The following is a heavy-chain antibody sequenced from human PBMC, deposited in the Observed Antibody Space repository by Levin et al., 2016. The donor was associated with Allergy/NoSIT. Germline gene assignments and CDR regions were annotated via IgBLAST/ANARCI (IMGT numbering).Heavy chain of an antibody. CDR3: ARVRTGSTTCSLDY. V-gene: IGHV3-23*01. Sequence: GESLKISCAASGFMFSTFAMNWVRQAPGKGLEWVSSIIVGGGTTYYADSVKGRFTISRDNSKNTLYLQMNSLRVEDTAVYYCARVRTGSTTCSLDYWGQGTLVTVSS. J-gene: IGHJ4*02. CDR2: IIVGGGTT. D-gene: IGHD2-2*01. CDR1: GFMFSTFA.